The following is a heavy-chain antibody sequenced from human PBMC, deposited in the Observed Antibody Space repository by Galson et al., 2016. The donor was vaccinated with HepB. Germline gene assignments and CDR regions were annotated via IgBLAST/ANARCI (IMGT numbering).Heavy chain of an antibody. CDR2: INHSGGT. J-gene: IGHJ4*02. Sequence: SETLSLTCAVYGGSLSGYYWSWIRQPPGKGLEWIGEINHSGGTNYNPSLNSRVTISLDTSKKQFSLNLRSVTAADTATYFCHWRRTRPRGDFDYWGQGALVTVSS. D-gene: IGHD6-6*01. CDR3: HWRRTRPRGDFDY. V-gene: IGHV4-34*01. CDR1: GGSLSGYY.